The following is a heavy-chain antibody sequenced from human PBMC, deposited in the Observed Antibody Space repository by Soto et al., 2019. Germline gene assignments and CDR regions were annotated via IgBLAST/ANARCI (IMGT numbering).Heavy chain of an antibody. CDR1: GGFIRTGGYY. V-gene: IGHV4-31*03. J-gene: IGHJ5*02. D-gene: IGHD2-15*01. CDR3: ARRIHCSSSSCAFDP. CDR2: ISSTGST. Sequence: QVQLQESGPGLVKPSQTLSVTCTVSGGFIRTGGYYWSWIRQPPGKALEWIGYISSTGSTYYNPSLKSRINISVDTAKNQFSLTLSSVTAADTAVYSCARRIHCSSSSCAFDPWGQGTLVTVSS.